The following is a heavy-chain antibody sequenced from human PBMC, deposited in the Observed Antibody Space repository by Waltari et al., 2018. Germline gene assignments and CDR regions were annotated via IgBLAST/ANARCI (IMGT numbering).Heavy chain of an antibody. CDR3: ARHFGYSYGSYYYMDV. Sequence: EVQLVQSGAEVKKPGESLKISCKASGYSFTSYWIGWVRQMPGKGLEWRGILYPRDYDTTDHPSFQGQVTISADKSISTAYVQWSSLKASDTAMYYCARHFGYSYGSYYYMDVWGKGTTVTVSS. CDR1: GYSFTSYW. V-gene: IGHV5-51*01. J-gene: IGHJ6*03. D-gene: IGHD5-18*01. CDR2: LYPRDYDT.